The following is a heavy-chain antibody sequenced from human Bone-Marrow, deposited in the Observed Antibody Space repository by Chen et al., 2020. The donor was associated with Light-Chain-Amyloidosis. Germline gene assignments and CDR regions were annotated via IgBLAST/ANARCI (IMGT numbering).Heavy chain of an antibody. D-gene: IGHD6-13*01. CDR1: GDTLTELS. Sequence: QVQRVQSGAEVKRPGASVKVSCKVSGDTLTELSVHWVRQPPGKGLEWVGGSEHEHDKTLYSQKFQGRVTMTGDTSTDTAYMELSSLTSDDTAVYFCATRWDAFDIWGQGTLVTVSS. V-gene: IGHV1-24*01. CDR2: SEHEHDKT. J-gene: IGHJ3*02. CDR3: ATRWDAFDI.